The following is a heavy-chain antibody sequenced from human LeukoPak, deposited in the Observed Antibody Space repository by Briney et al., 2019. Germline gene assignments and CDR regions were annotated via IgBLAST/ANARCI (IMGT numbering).Heavy chain of an antibody. CDR1: GGSISSYY. D-gene: IGHD2-2*01. V-gene: IGHV4-59*01. CDR3: ARDSGSSTHDP. CDR2: IYYSGST. J-gene: IGHJ5*02. Sequence: PSETLSLTCTVSGGSISSYYWSWIRQPPGKGLEWIGYIYYSGSTNYNPSLKSRVTISVDTSKNRFSLKLTSVTAADTAVYYCARDSGSSTHDPWGQGTLVTVSS.